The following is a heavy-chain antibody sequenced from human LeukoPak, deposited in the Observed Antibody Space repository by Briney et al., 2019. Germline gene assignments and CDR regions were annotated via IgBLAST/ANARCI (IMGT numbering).Heavy chain of an antibody. Sequence: ASVKVSCKESGYTFTSYYMHWVRQAPGRGLEWMGIINPSGGSTSYAQKFQGRVTMTRDTSTSTVYMELSSLRSEDTAVYYCARDINGDYGYWGQGTLVTVSS. D-gene: IGHD4-17*01. CDR2: INPSGGST. CDR1: GYTFTSYY. CDR3: ARDINGDYGY. V-gene: IGHV1-46*01. J-gene: IGHJ4*02.